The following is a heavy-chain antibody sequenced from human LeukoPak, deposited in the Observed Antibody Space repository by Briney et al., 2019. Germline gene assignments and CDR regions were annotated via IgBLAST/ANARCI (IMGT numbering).Heavy chain of an antibody. V-gene: IGHV1-46*01. Sequence: ASVKVSCRASGYTFTNYYMHWVRQAPGQGLEWMGIINPSGGSTTYAQKFQGRVTMTRDTSTSTVYMELSSLRSEDTAVYYCARDLPYGSGSYYRGVLDPWGQGTLVTVSS. CDR3: ARDLPYGSGSYYRGVLDP. J-gene: IGHJ5*02. D-gene: IGHD3-10*01. CDR1: GYTFTNYY. CDR2: INPSGGST.